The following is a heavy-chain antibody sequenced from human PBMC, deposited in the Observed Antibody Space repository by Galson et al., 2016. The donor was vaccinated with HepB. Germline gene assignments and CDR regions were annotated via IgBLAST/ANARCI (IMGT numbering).Heavy chain of an antibody. J-gene: IGHJ1*01. CDR1: GGTSSSYA. V-gene: IGHV1-69*13. D-gene: IGHD3-22*01. CDR3: ARADSSSYGSSFQH. Sequence: SVKVSCKASGGTSSSYAFSWVRHAPGQGLEWMGGIIPILNTAKYAQKFQGRVTTTADESSSTAYMELSSLRSEDTAVYYCARADSSSYGSSFQHWGQGTLVTVSS. CDR2: IIPILNTA.